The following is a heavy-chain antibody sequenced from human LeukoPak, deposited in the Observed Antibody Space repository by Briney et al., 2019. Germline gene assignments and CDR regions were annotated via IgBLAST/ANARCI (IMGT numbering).Heavy chain of an antibody. CDR2: ISSDGRTT. Sequence: GGSLRLSCAVSGFTLTNYWMHWVRQGPGKGPVWVSRISSDGRTTTYADSVKGRFIISRDNAKNTLYLQMNSLRVEDTAVYYCARVKDGTRFDPWGQGTLVTVSS. V-gene: IGHV3-74*01. D-gene: IGHD5-24*01. CDR1: GFTLTNYW. J-gene: IGHJ5*02. CDR3: ARVKDGTRFDP.